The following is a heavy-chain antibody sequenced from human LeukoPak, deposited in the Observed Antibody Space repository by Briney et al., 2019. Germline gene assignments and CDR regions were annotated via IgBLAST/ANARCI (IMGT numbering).Heavy chain of an antibody. CDR3: AREFQWPVGAFDI. J-gene: IGHJ3*02. D-gene: IGHD6-19*01. CDR2: IKQDGSEK. CDR1: GFTFSDHY. Sequence: GGSLRLSCAASGFTFSDHYMDWVRQAPGKGLEWVANIKQDGSEKYYVDSVKGRFTISRDNAKNSLYLQMNSLRAEDTAVYYCAREFQWPVGAFDIWGQGTMVTVSS. V-gene: IGHV3-7*01.